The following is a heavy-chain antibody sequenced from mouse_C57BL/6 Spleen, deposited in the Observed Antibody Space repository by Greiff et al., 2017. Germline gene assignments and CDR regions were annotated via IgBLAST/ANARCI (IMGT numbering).Heavy chain of an antibody. Sequence: QVQLKESGAELARPGASVKLSCKASGYTFTSYGISWVKQRTGQGLEWIGEIYPRSGNTYYNEKFKGKATLTADKSSSTAYMGLRSLTSEDSAVYFCARSDTTVPYDMDYWGQGTSVTVSS. J-gene: IGHJ4*01. CDR1: GYTFTSYG. CDR2: IYPRSGNT. V-gene: IGHV1-81*01. D-gene: IGHD1-1*01. CDR3: ARSDTTVPYDMDY.